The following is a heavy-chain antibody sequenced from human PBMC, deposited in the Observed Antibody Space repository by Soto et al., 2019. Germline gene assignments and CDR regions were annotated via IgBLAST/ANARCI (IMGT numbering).Heavy chain of an antibody. CDR2: ISYDGSNK. CDR3: ARDKLETAAGNAFDI. J-gene: IGHJ3*02. Sequence: GGSNRLCSAASGVTFRSFAMHWVRRDTGKGLEWVAVISYDGSNKYYADSVKGRFTISRDNSKNTLYLQMNSLRAEDTAVYYCARDKLETAAGNAFDIWGQGTMVSVSS. V-gene: IGHV3-30-3*01. D-gene: IGHD6-13*01. CDR1: GVTFRSFA.